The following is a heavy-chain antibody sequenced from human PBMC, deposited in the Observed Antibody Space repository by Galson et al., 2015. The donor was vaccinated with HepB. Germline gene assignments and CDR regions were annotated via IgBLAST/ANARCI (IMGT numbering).Heavy chain of an antibody. J-gene: IGHJ4*02. CDR1: GFTFSSYA. CDR3: ARDITMIVVVIRGYFDY. Sequence: SLRLSCAASGFTFSSYAMHWVRQAPGKGLEWVAAISYDGSNKYHADSVKGRFTISRDNSKNTLYLQMNSLRAEDTAVYYCARDITMIVVVIRGYFDYWGQGTLVTVSS. V-gene: IGHV3-30*04. CDR2: ISYDGSNK. D-gene: IGHD3-22*01.